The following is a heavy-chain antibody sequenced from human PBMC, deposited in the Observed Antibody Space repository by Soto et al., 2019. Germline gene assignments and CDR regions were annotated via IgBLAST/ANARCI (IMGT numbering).Heavy chain of an antibody. V-gene: IGHV3-23*01. CDR1: GFTFSSYA. D-gene: IGHD6-13*01. CDR2: ISGSGGST. J-gene: IGHJ4*02. CDR3: AKAPGYSSSWYGY. Sequence: EVQLLESGGCLVQPGWSLRLSCAASGFTFSSYAMSWVRQAPGKGLEWVSAISGSGGSTYYADSVKGRFTISRDNSKNTLYLQMNSLRAEDTAVYYCAKAPGYSSSWYGYWGQGTLVTVSS.